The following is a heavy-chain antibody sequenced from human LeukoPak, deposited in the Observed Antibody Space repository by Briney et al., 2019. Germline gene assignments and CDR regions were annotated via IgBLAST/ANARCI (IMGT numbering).Heavy chain of an antibody. CDR2: IYPGDSDT. Sequence: GESLQISGQGFGSIFTTYWIAWVRQLPGKGLEWMGIIYPGDSDTRYSPSFQGQVTISADKSISTAYLQWSSLKASDTAMYYCARRGYCSGGGCFSHAFDIWGQGTVVTVSS. D-gene: IGHD2-15*01. CDR1: GSIFTTYW. CDR3: ARRGYCSGGGCFSHAFDI. J-gene: IGHJ3*02. V-gene: IGHV5-51*01.